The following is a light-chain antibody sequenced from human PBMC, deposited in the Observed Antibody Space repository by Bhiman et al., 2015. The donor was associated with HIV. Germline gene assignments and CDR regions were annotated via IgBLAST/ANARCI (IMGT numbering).Light chain of an antibody. CDR2: KNN. J-gene: IGLJ3*02. CDR3: GTWDSNLNIGV. V-gene: IGLV1-44*01. Sequence: QSVLTQPPSASGTPGQTITISCSGSSSNIGSNDVYWYQHLPGTTPKVVIYKNNRRPSGVPDRFSGSRSGTSATLGITGLQTGDEADYYCGTWDSNLNIGVFGGGTKLTVL. CDR1: SSNIGSND.